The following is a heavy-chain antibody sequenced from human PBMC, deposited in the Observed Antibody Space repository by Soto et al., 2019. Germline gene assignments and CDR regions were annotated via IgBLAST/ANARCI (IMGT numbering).Heavy chain of an antibody. J-gene: IGHJ4*02. CDR3: ATMGTPMTGLYYFDY. Sequence: SETLSLTCTVSGGSISSGDYYWSWIRQPPGKGLEWIGFISYSGTTHYSASLRSRVSISVDTSKNQFSLDLSSVTAADTAVYYCATMGTPMTGLYYFDYWGQGTLV. CDR1: GGSISSGDYY. CDR2: ISYSGTT. D-gene: IGHD1-7*01. V-gene: IGHV4-30-4*01.